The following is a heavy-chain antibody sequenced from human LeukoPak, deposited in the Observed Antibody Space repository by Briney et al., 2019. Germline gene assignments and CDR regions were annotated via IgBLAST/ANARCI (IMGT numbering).Heavy chain of an antibody. CDR2: ISGSGITT. J-gene: IGHJ4*02. D-gene: IGHD3-10*01. V-gene: IGHV3-23*01. CDR3: AKVGLWFGELYPYYSDY. Sequence: GGSLRLSCGASSFTFSSYVMSWVRQAPGQGLEWVSGISGSGITTYYADSVKGRFSISRDNSKNTMYVQMKSLRVEDTAVYYCAKVGLWFGELYPYYSDYWGQGTLVTVSS. CDR1: SFTFSSYV.